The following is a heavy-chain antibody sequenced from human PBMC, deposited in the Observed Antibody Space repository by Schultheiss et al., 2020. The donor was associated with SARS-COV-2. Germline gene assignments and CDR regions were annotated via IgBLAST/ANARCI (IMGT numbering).Heavy chain of an antibody. D-gene: IGHD2-2*01. CDR2: INHSGST. CDR1: GGSISGYY. CDR3: ARVLYQGSELDY. J-gene: IGHJ4*02. Sequence: SETLSLTCTVSGGSISGYYWSCIRQPPGKGLEWIGEINHSGSTNYNPSLKSRVTISVDTSKNQFSLKLSSVTAADTAVYYCARVLYQGSELDYWGQGTLVTVSS. V-gene: IGHV4-34*01.